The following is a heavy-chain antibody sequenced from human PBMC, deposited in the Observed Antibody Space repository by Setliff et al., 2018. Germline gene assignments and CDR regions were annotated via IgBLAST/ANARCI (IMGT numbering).Heavy chain of an antibody. V-gene: IGHV4-34*01. D-gene: IGHD7-27*01. CDR3: ATLTGDRGVDY. J-gene: IGHJ4*02. CDR1: GGSFTDHF. CDR2: INHSGST. Sequence: SETLSLTCAVYGGSFTDHFWSWIRQPPGKGLEWIGEINHSGSTNYNPSLKSRVSISVDTSKNQFSLNLNAVTAADTAVYYCATLTGDRGVDYWGQGRLVTVSS.